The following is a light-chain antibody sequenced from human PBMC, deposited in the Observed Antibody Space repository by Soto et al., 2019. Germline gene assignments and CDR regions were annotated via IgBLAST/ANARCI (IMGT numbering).Light chain of an antibody. CDR1: QGFENTY. CDR2: KVS. V-gene: IGKV2-30*01. CDR3: MQATHWPYA. Sequence: DVVMTQSPLSLPVTLGQPASISCRSSQGFENTYVNWFHQRPGQSPRRLIYKVSNRDSGVPDRFNGSGSGADFTLKISRVEAEDVGLYFCMQATHWPYAFGQGTKLEI. J-gene: IGKJ2*01.